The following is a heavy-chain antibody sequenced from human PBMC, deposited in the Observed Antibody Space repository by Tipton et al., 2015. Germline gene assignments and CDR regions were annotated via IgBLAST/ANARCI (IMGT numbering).Heavy chain of an antibody. V-gene: IGHV4-31*03. CDR3: ARGVSRGAIPGRFDF. CDR2: IFYSGGM. J-gene: IGHJ4*02. CDR1: SGSVRSGDDY. Sequence: TLSLTCTVSSGSVRSGDDYWSWLRQHPGKGLEWIGFIFYSGGMSYNSSLDSRVSISMDTSENQFFLTLMSVTAADTAVYYCARGVSRGAIPGRFDFWGQGTPVTVSS. D-gene: IGHD3-10*01.